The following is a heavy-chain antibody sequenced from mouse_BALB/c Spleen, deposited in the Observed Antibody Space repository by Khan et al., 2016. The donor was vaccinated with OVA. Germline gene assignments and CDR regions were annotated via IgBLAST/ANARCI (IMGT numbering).Heavy chain of an antibody. Sequence: VQLQVSGPGLVAPSQSLSITCTVPGFSLTDYAVSWIRQPPGKGLEWLGVIWAGGSIFYNSALKSRLSISKDNSRSQVFLNMNSLQTDDTAMYYCAKDPPYYAMDYWGQGTSVTVSS. J-gene: IGHJ4*01. CDR3: AKDPPYYAMDY. CDR1: GFSLTDYA. CDR2: IWAGGSI. V-gene: IGHV2-6-5*01.